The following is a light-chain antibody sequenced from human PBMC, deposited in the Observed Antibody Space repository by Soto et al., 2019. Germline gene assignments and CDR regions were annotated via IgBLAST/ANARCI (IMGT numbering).Light chain of an antibody. Sequence: EIVLAHSPGTLSLSPGERATLSCRASQSVTNSFLAWYQQKPGQAPRLLIYGASRRATGIPDRFTGSGSGRHLALTISRLEPEDFEVYYCQQYVSSLCALGQGTKVHIK. CDR2: GAS. V-gene: IGKV3-20*01. CDR1: QSVTNSF. J-gene: IGKJ1*01. CDR3: QQYVSSLCA.